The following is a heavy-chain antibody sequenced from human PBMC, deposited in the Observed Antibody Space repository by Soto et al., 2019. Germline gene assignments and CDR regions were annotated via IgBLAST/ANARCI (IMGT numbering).Heavy chain of an antibody. CDR2: INAGNGNT. CDR3: ASSPLWFGEFYAFDI. V-gene: IGHV1-3*01. Sequence: ASVKVSCKASGYTFTSYAMHWVRQAPGQRLEWMGWINAGNGNTKYSQKFQGRVTITRDTSASTAYMELSSLRSEDTAVYYCASSPLWFGEFYAFDIWGQGTMVTVSS. J-gene: IGHJ3*02. CDR1: GYTFTSYA. D-gene: IGHD3-10*01.